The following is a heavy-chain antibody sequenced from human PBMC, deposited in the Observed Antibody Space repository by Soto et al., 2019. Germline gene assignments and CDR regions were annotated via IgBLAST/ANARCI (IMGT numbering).Heavy chain of an antibody. CDR1: GGSLSRGGYY. J-gene: IGHJ5*01. V-gene: IGHV4-31*03. CDR3: ARSIDS. Sequence: QVQLQESGPGLVKPSQTLSLTCTVSGGSLSRGGYYWNWIRQHPGKGLEWIGYIYYIGSTYYNPSLKTRITISLVTSKSHFSLKLSSVTAADTAVYYCARSIDSWGQGTLVTVSS. CDR2: IYYIGST.